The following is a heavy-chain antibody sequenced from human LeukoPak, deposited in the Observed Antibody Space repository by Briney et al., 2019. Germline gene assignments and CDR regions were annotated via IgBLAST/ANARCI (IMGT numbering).Heavy chain of an antibody. Sequence: PSETLSLTCTVSGGSISSSSYYWGWIRQPPGKGLEWIGSIYYSGSTNYNPSLKSRVTISVDKSKNQFPLKLSSVTAADTAVYYCARGPGRHLWGQGTLVTVSS. CDR3: ARGPGRHL. J-gene: IGHJ4*02. V-gene: IGHV4-39*06. CDR1: GGSISSSSYY. CDR2: IYYSGST. D-gene: IGHD2-15*01.